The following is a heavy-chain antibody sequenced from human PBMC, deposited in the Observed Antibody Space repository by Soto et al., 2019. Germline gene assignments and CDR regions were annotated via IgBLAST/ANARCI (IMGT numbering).Heavy chain of an antibody. CDR2: INAGSADI. CDR1: GYTFTTYA. CDR3: ARAGRRGYSYGHFDY. D-gene: IGHD5-18*01. J-gene: IGHJ4*02. Sequence: GASVKVSCKASGYTFTTYALHWVRQAPGQRLEWMGWINAGSADIKYSQKFQGRVTITRDTSASTVYMELSSLRSEDTAVYYCARAGRRGYSYGHFDYWGQGTLVTVSS. V-gene: IGHV1-3*01.